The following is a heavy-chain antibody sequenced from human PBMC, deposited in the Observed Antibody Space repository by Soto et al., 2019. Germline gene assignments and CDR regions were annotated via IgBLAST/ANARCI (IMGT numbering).Heavy chain of an antibody. J-gene: IGHJ4*02. CDR1: GFTFSSYA. V-gene: IGHV3-23*01. CDR3: ARDPPYVFRGHNPFFDS. Sequence: LLESGGGVVQPGGSLRLSCAASGFTFSSYALTWVRQAPGKGLEWVSSISVSGVDTYYADFVKGRFTISRDTSKNTLYLQMNSLRAEDTALYYCARDPPYVFRGHNPFFDSWGQGTPVTVSS. CDR2: ISVSGVDT. D-gene: IGHD3-10*01.